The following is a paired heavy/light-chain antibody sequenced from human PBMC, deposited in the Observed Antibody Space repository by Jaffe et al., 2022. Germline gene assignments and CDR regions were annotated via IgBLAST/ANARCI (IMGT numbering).Heavy chain of an antibody. CDR2: LYYSGST. J-gene: IGHJ3*02. CDR1: GGSISSSNYY. D-gene: IGHD5-12*01. CDR3: ARHSGYDLSDAFDI. Sequence: QLQLQESGPGLVKPSETLSLTCTVSGGSISSSNYYWAWIRQPPGKGLEWIISLYYSGSTYYNPSLKSRVTISVDTSKNQLSLKMSSVTAADTAVYYCARHSGYDLSDAFDIWGQGTMVTVSS. V-gene: IGHV4-39*01.
Light chain of an antibody. Sequence: EIVLTQSPGTLSLSPGERATLSCRASQSFSSSYLAWYQQKPGQAPRLLIYAASSRATGIPDRFSGSGSGTDFTLTISSLEPEDFAVYYCQQYGNSPRTFGQGTKVEIK. V-gene: IGKV3-20*01. CDR1: QSFSSSY. CDR3: QQYGNSPRT. CDR2: AAS. J-gene: IGKJ1*01.